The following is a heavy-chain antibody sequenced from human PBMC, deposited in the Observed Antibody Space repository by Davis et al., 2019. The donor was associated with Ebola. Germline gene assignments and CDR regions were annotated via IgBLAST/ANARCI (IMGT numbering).Heavy chain of an antibody. CDR1: GGSFSGYY. CDR3: ALDPGSWELLVPY. V-gene: IGHV4-34*01. CDR2: INHSGST. J-gene: IGHJ4*02. Sequence: SETLSLTCAVYGGSFSGYYWSWIRQPPGKGLEWIGEINHSGSTNYNPSLKSRVTISVDTSKNQFSLKLSSVTAADTAAYYCALDPGSWELLVPYWGQGTLVTVSS. D-gene: IGHD1-26*01.